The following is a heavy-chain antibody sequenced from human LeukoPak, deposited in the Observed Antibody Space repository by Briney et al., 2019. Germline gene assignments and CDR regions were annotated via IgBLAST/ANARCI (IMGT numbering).Heavy chain of an antibody. V-gene: IGHV3-7*01. CDR1: GFTFSSYW. CDR3: ARDVQSSGWATHLFYYYGMDV. D-gene: IGHD6-19*01. CDR2: IKQDGSEK. J-gene: IGHJ6*02. Sequence: GGSLRLSCAASGFTFSSYWMSWVRQAPGKGLEWVANIKQDGSEKYYVDSVKGRFTISRDNAKNSLYLQMNSLRAEDTAVYYCARDVQSSGWATHLFYYYGMDVWGQGTTVTVSS.